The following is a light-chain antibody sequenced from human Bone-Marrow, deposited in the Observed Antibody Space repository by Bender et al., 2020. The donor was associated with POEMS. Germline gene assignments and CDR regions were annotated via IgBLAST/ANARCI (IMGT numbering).Light chain of an antibody. J-gene: IGLJ3*02. CDR3: AVWDDSLNGWV. CDR1: SSNIGAHA. Sequence: QSVLTQPPSASGTPGQRVTISCSGGSSNIGAHAVNWYQHLPGTAPKILFYSSHRRPSEVPDRFSGSRSGTSASLAVSGLQSEDEADYYCAVWDDSLNGWVFGRGTKLTVL. CDR2: SSH. V-gene: IGLV1-44*01.